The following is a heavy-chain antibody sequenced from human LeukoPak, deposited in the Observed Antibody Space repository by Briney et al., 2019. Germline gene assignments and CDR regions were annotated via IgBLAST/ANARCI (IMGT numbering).Heavy chain of an antibody. Sequence: PGGSLRLSCAASGFTFTSYWMTWVRQAPGKGLEWLSTISGSGDNTYYADSVKGRFTVSRDNSKNTLYLQMNSLRVEDTAMYYCAKGAYYGDWGQGTLVTVSS. CDR1: GFTFTSYW. J-gene: IGHJ4*02. V-gene: IGHV3-23*01. D-gene: IGHD3-3*01. CDR2: ISGSGDNT. CDR3: AKGAYYGD.